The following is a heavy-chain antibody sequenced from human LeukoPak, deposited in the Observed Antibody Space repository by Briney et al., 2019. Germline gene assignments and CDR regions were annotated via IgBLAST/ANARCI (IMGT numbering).Heavy chain of an antibody. Sequence: GGSLRLSCAASGFTFSSYEMNWVRQAPGKGLEWVSYITGSGTTIYYADSVKGRFTISRDNAKNSLYLQMNSLRAEDTAVYYCARDRSTVTTWLDYWGQGTLVTVSS. D-gene: IGHD4-17*01. J-gene: IGHJ4*02. V-gene: IGHV3-48*03. CDR3: ARDRSTVTTWLDY. CDR1: GFTFSSYE. CDR2: ITGSGTTI.